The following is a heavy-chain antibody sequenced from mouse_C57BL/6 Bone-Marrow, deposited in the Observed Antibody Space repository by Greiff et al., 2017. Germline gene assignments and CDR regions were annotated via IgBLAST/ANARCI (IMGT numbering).Heavy chain of an antibody. J-gene: IGHJ4*01. CDR3: TPGGCAMGY. CDR2: IDPEDGGT. CDR1: GFNIKDYY. V-gene: IGHV14-1*01. Sequence: VQLQQSGAELVRPGASVKLSCTASGFNIKDYYMHWVKQRPEQGLEWIGRIDPEDGGTEYAPKFQGKATMTADKSSNTAYLQLSSLTSEDTAVYYCTPGGCAMGYWGQGTSVNVST.